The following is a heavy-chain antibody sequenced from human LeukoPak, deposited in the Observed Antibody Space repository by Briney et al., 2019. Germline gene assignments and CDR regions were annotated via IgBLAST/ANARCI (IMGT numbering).Heavy chain of an antibody. D-gene: IGHD5-18*01. CDR1: GGTFSSYA. Sequence: SVKVSCKASGGTFSSYAISWVRQAPGQGLEWMGRIIPIFGIANYAQKFQGRVTITADKSTSTAYMELSSLRSEDTAVYYCARIPDTGYYYGMDAWGQGTTVTVSS. J-gene: IGHJ6*02. V-gene: IGHV1-69*04. CDR2: IIPIFGIA. CDR3: ARIPDTGYYYGMDA.